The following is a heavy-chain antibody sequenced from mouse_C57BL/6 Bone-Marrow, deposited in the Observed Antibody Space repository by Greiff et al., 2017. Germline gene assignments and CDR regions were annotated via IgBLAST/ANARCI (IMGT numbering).Heavy chain of an antibody. D-gene: IGHD1-1*01. CDR1: GFSLTSYG. CDR2: IWSDGST. V-gene: IGHV2-6-1*01. Sequence: VQLQESGPGLVAPSQSLSITCTVSGFSLTSYGVHWVRQPPGKGLEWLVVIWSDGSTTYNSALKSRLSIRKDNSKSQVFLKMNRLQTDDTAMYYGARHEGYCGSGAWFAYWGQGTLVTVSA. J-gene: IGHJ3*01. CDR3: ARHEGYCGSGAWFAY.